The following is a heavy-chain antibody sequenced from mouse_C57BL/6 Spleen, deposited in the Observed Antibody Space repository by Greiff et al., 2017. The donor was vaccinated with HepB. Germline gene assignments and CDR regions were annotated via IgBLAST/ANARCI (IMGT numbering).Heavy chain of an antibody. J-gene: IGHJ3*01. Sequence: ESGPGLVKPSQSLSLTCSVTGYSITSGYYWNWIRQFPGNKLEWMGYISYDGSNNYNPSLKNRISITRDTSKNQFFLKLNSVTTEDTATYYCARRSGNYGWFAYWGQGTLVTVSA. CDR3: ARRSGNYGWFAY. D-gene: IGHD2-1*01. V-gene: IGHV3-6*01. CDR2: ISYDGSN. CDR1: GYSITSGYY.